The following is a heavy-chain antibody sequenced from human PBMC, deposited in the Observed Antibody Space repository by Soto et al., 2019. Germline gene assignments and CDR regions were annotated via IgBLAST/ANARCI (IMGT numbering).Heavy chain of an antibody. D-gene: IGHD6-13*01. Sequence: EVQLVESGGGLVQPGGSLRLSCEASGFTFSSYAMYWVRQAPGKGLEYVSAINNNGGSTYYADSVKGRFTISRDNSKNTLYLHMGSLRAEDMAVYYCARVTVCFLYSSSPFDYWGQGTLVTVSS. J-gene: IGHJ4*02. CDR2: INNNGGST. CDR1: GFTFSSYA. V-gene: IGHV3-64*07. CDR3: ARVTVCFLYSSSPFDY.